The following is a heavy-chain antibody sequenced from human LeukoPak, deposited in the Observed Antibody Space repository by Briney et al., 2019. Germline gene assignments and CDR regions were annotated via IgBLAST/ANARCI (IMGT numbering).Heavy chain of an antibody. CDR2: IKSKTDGGTT. J-gene: IGHJ4*02. V-gene: IGHV3-15*07. Sequence: GGSVRLSCAASGFTFSNPCMNWVRQAPGKGLEWVVRIKSKTDGGTTDYAAPVKGRFTISRDDSKNTLYLQMNSLKTEDTAVYYCTTDVVATGFDYWGQGTLVTVSS. D-gene: IGHD5-12*01. CDR3: TTDVVATGFDY. CDR1: GFTFSNPC.